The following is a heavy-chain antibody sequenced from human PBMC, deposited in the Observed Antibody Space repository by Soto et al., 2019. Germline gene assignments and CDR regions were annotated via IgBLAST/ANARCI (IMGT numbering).Heavy chain of an antibody. CDR3: ARGQYYGDSEYFQH. J-gene: IGHJ1*01. D-gene: IGHD4-17*01. CDR2: ISYDGSNK. V-gene: IGHV3-30-3*01. Sequence: QVQLVESGGGVVQPGRSLRLSCAASGFTFSSYAMHWVRQAPGKGLEWVAVISYDGSNKYYADSVKGRFTISRDNSKNTLYLQMNSLRAEDTAVYYCARGQYYGDSEYFQHWGQGTLVTVSS. CDR1: GFTFSSYA.